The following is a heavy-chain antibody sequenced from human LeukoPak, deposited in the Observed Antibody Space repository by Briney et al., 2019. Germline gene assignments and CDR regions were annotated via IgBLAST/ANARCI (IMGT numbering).Heavy chain of an antibody. D-gene: IGHD3-22*01. CDR1: GGSFSGYY. J-gene: IGHJ4*02. V-gene: IGHV4-34*01. CDR3: ARGGIVVVPDY. Sequence: LETLSLTCAVYGGSFSGYYWSWIRQPPGKGLEWIGEINHSGSTNYNPSLKSRVTISVDTSKNQFSLKLSSVTAADTAVYYCARGGIVVVPDYWGQGTLVTVSS. CDR2: INHSGST.